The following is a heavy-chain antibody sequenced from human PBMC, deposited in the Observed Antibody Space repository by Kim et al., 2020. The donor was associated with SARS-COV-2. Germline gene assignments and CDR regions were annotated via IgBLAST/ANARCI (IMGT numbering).Heavy chain of an antibody. D-gene: IGHD5-12*01. CDR2: IYYSGST. J-gene: IGHJ4*02. Sequence: SETLSLTCTVSGGSISSYYWSWIRQPPGKGLEWIGYIYYSGSTNYNPSLKSRVTISVDTSKNQFSLKLSSVTAADTAVYYCARGPIVATIEGHFDYWGQGTLVTVSS. CDR1: GGSISSYY. V-gene: IGHV4-59*13. CDR3: ARGPIVATIEGHFDY.